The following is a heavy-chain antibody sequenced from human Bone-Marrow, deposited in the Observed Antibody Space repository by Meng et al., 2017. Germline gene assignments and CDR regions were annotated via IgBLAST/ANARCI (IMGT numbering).Heavy chain of an antibody. J-gene: IGHJ4*02. Sequence: ESLKISCVASGFTFSSHEMNWIRQPPGKGLEWIGEINHSGSTNYYPSLKSRVTISVDTSKNQFSLKLSSVTAADTAVYYCARGYFSRGWYAPSYFDYWGQGTLVTVSS. CDR1: GFTFSSHE. CDR2: INHSGST. V-gene: IGHV4-34*01. CDR3: ARGYFSRGWYAPSYFDY. D-gene: IGHD6-19*01.